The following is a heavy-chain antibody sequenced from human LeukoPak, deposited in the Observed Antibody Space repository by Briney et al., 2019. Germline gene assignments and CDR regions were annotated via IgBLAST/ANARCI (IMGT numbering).Heavy chain of an antibody. D-gene: IGHD6-19*01. V-gene: IGHV3-20*04. CDR2: INWNGVST. J-gene: IGHJ4*02. CDR3: AGGDRNGWYFDY. CDR1: GFRFDDHG. Sequence: GGSLRLSCEASGFRFDDHGMSWVRQAPGKGLEWVSGINWNGVSTGYGDSVKGRFTISRGNAKNSLYLQMNSLRAEDTALYYCAGGDRNGWYFDYWGQGVLVTVSS.